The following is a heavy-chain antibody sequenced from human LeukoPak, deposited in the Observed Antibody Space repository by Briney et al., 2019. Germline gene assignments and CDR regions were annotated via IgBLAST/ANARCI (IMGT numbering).Heavy chain of an antibody. J-gene: IGHJ4*02. CDR1: GFTFSSYA. CDR3: AKAGDSGSYYVPFDY. D-gene: IGHD3-10*01. CDR2: ISGSGGST. V-gene: IGHV3-23*01. Sequence: GGSLRLSCAASGFTFSSYAMTWVRQAPGEGLEWVSAISGSGGSTYYADSVKGRFTISRDNSKNTLYLQMNSLRAEDTAVYCCAKAGDSGSYYVPFDYWGQGTLVTVSS.